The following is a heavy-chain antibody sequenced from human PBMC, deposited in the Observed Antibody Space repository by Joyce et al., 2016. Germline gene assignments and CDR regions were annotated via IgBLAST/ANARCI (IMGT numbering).Heavy chain of an antibody. J-gene: IGHJ5*02. CDR2: INGNSGII. V-gene: IGHV3-48*02. Sequence: EVQLVDSGGGLVQPGGSLRLSCAGSGFSFSVYGLTWMRQAPGKGLEWVAYINGNSGIIYYADSGKGRFIVSRDNAKNSLFLQMNSLRDEDTAVFYCARGGGWFDTWGQGILVTVSS. CDR1: GFSFSVYG. CDR3: ARGGGWFDT.